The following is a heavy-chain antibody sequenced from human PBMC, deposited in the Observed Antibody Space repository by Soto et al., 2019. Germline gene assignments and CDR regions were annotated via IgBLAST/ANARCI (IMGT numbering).Heavy chain of an antibody. V-gene: IGHV6-1*01. D-gene: IGHD6-13*01. CDR3: ARLIGNSWLDY. CDR2: TYYRSKWYS. CDR1: GDSVSSYSVV. J-gene: IGHJ4*02. Sequence: SQTLSLTCAISGDSVSSYSVVWNWIRQSPSGGLEWLGRTYYRSKWYSEYAISLQIQIPFIADPSKTQFSLQLDSVIPDDTAVYSCARLIGNSWLDYWGQGTLVTVS.